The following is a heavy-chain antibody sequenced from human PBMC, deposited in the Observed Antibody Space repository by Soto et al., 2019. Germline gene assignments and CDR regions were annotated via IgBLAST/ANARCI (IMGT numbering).Heavy chain of an antibody. J-gene: IGHJ4*02. CDR3: AKDGNIVVVTAILDY. CDR1: GFTFSSYG. V-gene: IGHV3-30*18. D-gene: IGHD2-21*02. Sequence: QAGGSLRLSCAASGFTFSSYGMHWVRQAPGKGLEWVAVISYDGSNKYYADSVKGRFTISRDNSKNPLYLQMNSLRAEDTAVYYCAKDGNIVVVTAILDYWGQGTLVTVSS. CDR2: ISYDGSNK.